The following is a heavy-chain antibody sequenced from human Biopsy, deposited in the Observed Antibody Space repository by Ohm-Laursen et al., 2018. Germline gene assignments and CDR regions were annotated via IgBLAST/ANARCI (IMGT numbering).Heavy chain of an antibody. CDR2: NIPILGTG. D-gene: IGHD3-9*01. CDR1: GGTFSNYG. V-gene: IGHV1-69*06. Sequence: SSVKVSCKAPGGTFSNYGVNRVRQAPGQGLEWLGGNIPILGTGNYAQKFQDRVTVAADTSTSTATMELRSPRSDDTAVYYCATKLTGYFHHWGQGTLVIVSS. J-gene: IGHJ1*01. CDR3: ATKLTGYFHH.